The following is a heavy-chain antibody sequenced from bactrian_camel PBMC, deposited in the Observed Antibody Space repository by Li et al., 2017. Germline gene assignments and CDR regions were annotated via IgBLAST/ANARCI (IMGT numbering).Heavy chain of an antibody. CDR3: AAARSWCSGVFFVY. CDR1: GYTSTYC. D-gene: IGHD2*01. J-gene: IGHJ4*01. CDR2: LDSRGNI. Sequence: HVQLVESGGGSVQAGGSLRLSCAGSGYTSTYCMGWFRQAPGKERERVARLDSRGNIVYADSVKGRFTISKDNAKNTLYLQMNSLKPEDTATYVCAAARSWCSGVFFVYWGQGTQVTVS. V-gene: IGHV3S55*01.